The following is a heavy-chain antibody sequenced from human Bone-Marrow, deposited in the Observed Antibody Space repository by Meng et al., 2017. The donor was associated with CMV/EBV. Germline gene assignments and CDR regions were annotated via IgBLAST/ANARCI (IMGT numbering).Heavy chain of an antibody. J-gene: IGHJ4*02. CDR2: MNPYSGKT. V-gene: IGHV1-8*03. Sequence: SGYTFTSHDINWVRQSTGQGLEWIGWMNPYSGKTGYAEKFQGRVTITRNTSIRTAYLELSSLRSEDTAFYYCARRGYSNDWYPFDYWGQGTLVTVSS. D-gene: IGHD6-19*01. CDR3: ARRGYSNDWYPFDY. CDR1: GYTFTSHD.